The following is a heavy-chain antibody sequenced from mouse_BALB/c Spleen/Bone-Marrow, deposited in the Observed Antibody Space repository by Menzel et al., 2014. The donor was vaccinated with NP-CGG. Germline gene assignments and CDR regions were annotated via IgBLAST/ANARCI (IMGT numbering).Heavy chain of an antibody. V-gene: IGHV2-9*02. J-gene: IGHJ4*01. CDR1: GFSLTSYG. CDR2: IWAGGST. D-gene: IGHD1-1*02. CDR3: ARDESGSCGDY. Sequence: VKLMESGPGLVAPSQSLSITCTVSGFSLTSYGVHWVRQPPGKGLEWLGVIWAGGSTDYNSALISRLSISKDNSKSQVFLKMNSLQTDDTAMYYCARDESGSCGDYWGQGTSVTVSS.